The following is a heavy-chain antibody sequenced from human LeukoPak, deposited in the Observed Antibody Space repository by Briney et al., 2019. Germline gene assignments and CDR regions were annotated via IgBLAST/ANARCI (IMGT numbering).Heavy chain of an antibody. D-gene: IGHD3-10*01. V-gene: IGHV3-23*01. CDR3: AKGGVLLWFGESFDAFDI. CDR2: ISGSGGST. Sequence: GGSLRLSCAASGFSVTNNYMSWVRQAPGKGLEWVSAISGSGGSTYYADSVKGRFTISRDNSKNTLYLQMNSLRAEDTAVYYCAKGGVLLWFGESFDAFDIWGQGTMVTVSS. J-gene: IGHJ3*02. CDR1: GFSVTNNY.